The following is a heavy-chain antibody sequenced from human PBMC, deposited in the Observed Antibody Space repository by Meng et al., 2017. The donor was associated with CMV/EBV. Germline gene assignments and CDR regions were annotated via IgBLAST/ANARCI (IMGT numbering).Heavy chain of an antibody. CDR2: RRGIGATI. D-gene: IGHD3-10*01. CDR1: CPPSLASF. CDR3: AGGGGWFGEFS. J-gene: IGHJ5*02. V-gene: IGHV3-11*01. Sequence: SCPPSLASFLVWFRRPPGKGLECLSFRRGIGATISYADSLGGRFTISRDNPKNSLYLHMDSLRADDTGVYYCAGGGGWFGEFSWGQGTLVTVSS.